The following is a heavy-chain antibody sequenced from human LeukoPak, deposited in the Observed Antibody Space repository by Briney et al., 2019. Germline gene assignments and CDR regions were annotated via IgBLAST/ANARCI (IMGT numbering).Heavy chain of an antibody. CDR3: ARDYLGWFDP. CDR2: ISNVGSST. Sequence: GGSLRLSCAASGFAFSSSWMHWVRQAPGKGLVWVSRISNVGSSTNYADSVKGRFTISRDNAKNTVYLQMNSLRAEDTAVYYCARDYLGWFDPWGQGTLVTVSS. V-gene: IGHV3-74*01. CDR1: GFAFSSSW. J-gene: IGHJ5*02.